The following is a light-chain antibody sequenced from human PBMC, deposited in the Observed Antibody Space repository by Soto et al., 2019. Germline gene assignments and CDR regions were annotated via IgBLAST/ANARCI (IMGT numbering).Light chain of an antibody. V-gene: IGKV2D-29*01. CDR2: EVS. CDR1: QSVLHSDGKTH. J-gene: IGKJ1*01. CDR3: RQTNQLPVT. Sequence: DIVLTQSPLSLPVTPGQPASISCRSSQSVLHSDGKTHLYWYLQRPGQPPHLLIYEVSHRFSGVPDRFSGSGSGTEFTLKVSRVEAEDVGVSYCRQTNQLPVTFGQGTKVEIK.